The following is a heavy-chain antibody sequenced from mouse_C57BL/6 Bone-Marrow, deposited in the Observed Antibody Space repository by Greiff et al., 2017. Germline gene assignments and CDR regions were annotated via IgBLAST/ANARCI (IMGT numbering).Heavy chain of an antibody. CDR1: GYTFTSYW. D-gene: IGHD1-2*01. V-gene: IGHV1-64*01. Sequence: QVQLQQPGAELVKPGASVTLSCTASGYTFTSYWMHWVTQRPGQGLEWIGMIHPNSGSTNYNEKFKSKGTLTVDKASSTAYMQLSSLTAADSAVYYCARKTTAYFEGWGTGTTVTVSS. J-gene: IGHJ1*03. CDR2: IHPNSGST. CDR3: ARKTTAYFEG.